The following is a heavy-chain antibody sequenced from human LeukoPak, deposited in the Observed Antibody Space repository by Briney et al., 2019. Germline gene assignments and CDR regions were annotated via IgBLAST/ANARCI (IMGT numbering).Heavy chain of an antibody. CDR2: ISYDGGNT. CDR1: GFTFSSYA. CDR3: ARDSTYYYGSGSSGPHYFDY. J-gene: IGHJ4*02. V-gene: IGHV3-30*01. D-gene: IGHD3-10*01. Sequence: GGSLRLSCAASGFTFSSYAMHWVRQAPGKGLEWVAVISYDGGNTYYADSVKGRFTISRDNSKNTLYLQLNSLRAEDTAVYYCARDSTYYYGSGSSGPHYFDYWGQGTLVTVSS.